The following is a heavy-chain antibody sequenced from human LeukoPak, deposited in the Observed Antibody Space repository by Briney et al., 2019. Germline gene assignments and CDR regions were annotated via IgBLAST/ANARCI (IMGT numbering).Heavy chain of an antibody. CDR2: IYTSGST. D-gene: IGHD3-10*01. CDR3: ARGRWFGEFFDP. CDR1: GGSISSYY. J-gene: IGHJ5*02. Sequence: ETLSLTCTVSGGSISSYYWSWIRQPAGKGLEWIGRIYTSGSTNYNPSLESRVTMSVDTSKNQFSLKLSSVTAADTAVYYRARGRWFGEFFDPWGQGTLVTVSS. V-gene: IGHV4-4*07.